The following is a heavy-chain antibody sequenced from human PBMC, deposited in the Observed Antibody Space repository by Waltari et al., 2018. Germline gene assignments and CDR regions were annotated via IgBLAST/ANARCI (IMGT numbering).Heavy chain of an antibody. CDR2: VSVYNGNT. J-gene: IGHJ4*02. CDR1: GYSFSTYG. CDR3: ARDGQAQADY. Sequence: QVQLVQSGAEVKEPGASVKVSCRPSGYSFSTYGIAWVRQAPGQGLQWMGWVSVYNGNTHHPRNVRDRVNMTADIATRPVYMELKSLRIDDTAVYYCARDGQAQADYSGQGTPVTVSS. V-gene: IGHV1-18*01.